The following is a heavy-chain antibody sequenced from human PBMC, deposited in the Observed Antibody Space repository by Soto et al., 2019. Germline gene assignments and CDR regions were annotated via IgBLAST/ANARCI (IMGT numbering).Heavy chain of an antibody. V-gene: IGHV3-11*06. CDR3: ARDRDLTSSWSFDY. D-gene: IGHD6-13*01. CDR1: GFTFSVYY. J-gene: IGHJ4*02. Sequence: GGSLRLSCAASGFTFSVYYMTWIRQAPGEGLEWVSYISTTSDYTNYADSVKGRFTISRDNAKNSLYLQMNSLRAEDTAVYYCARDRDLTSSWSFDYWGQGTLVTVSS. CDR2: ISTTSDYT.